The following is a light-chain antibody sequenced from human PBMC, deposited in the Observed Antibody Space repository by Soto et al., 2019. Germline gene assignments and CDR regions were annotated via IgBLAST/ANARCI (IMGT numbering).Light chain of an antibody. CDR3: LQFNIWPLT. Sequence: EVVMTQSPATLSLSPGERATLSCRASQSVSINLAWYQQKLGQAPRLHIYGASTGAAGIPARFSGSGSGTDFNLITSRLKSDDFAVEYCLQFNIWPLTVGGRT. CDR1: QSVSIN. V-gene: IGKV3-15*01. CDR2: GAS. J-gene: IGKJ4*02.